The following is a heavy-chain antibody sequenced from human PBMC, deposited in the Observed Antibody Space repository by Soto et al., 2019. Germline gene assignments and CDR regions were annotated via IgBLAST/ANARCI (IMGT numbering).Heavy chain of an antibody. Sequence: SETLSLTCTVSGGSISSGGYYWSWIRQHPGKGLQWIGYIYYSGSTYYNPSLKSRVTISVDTSKNQFSLKLSSVTAADTAVYYCAKDGYCSSTSCAPPPYYYYMDVWGKGTTVTVSS. D-gene: IGHD2-2*03. CDR2: IYYSGST. CDR1: GGSISSGGYY. V-gene: IGHV4-31*03. CDR3: AKDGYCSSTSCAPPPYYYYMDV. J-gene: IGHJ6*03.